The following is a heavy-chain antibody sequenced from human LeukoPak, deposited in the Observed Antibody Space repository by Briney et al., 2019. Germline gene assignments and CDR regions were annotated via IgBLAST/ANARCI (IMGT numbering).Heavy chain of an antibody. Sequence: GGSLRLSCGASGFTFSIYWMSWVRQAPGKGLEWVANIKEDGSEKYYVDSVKGRSTISRDNAKNTLYLLMNSLRAEDTAAYYCARAPAAGAGSMKPYFYYYMDVWGKGTTVTISS. D-gene: IGHD6-13*01. CDR3: ARAPAAGAGSMKPYFYYYMDV. CDR2: IKEDGSEK. J-gene: IGHJ6*03. CDR1: GFTFSIYW. V-gene: IGHV3-7*01.